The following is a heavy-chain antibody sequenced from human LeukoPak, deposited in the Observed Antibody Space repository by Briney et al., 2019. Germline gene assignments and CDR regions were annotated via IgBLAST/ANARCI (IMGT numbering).Heavy chain of an antibody. CDR1: GYTFTNFY. CDR2: INPSGANT. CDR3: ARKQQLVDYFDY. Sequence: ASVKVSCKTSGYTFTNFYMHWVRQAPGQGLEWMGIINPSGANTGYAQKFQGRVTMTRDTSTSTVYMELSSLRSEDTAVYYCARKQQLVDYFDYWGQGTLVTVSS. V-gene: IGHV1-46*01. J-gene: IGHJ4*02. D-gene: IGHD6-13*01.